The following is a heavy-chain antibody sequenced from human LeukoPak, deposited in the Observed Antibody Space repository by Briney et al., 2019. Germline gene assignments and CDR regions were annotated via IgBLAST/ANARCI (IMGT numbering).Heavy chain of an antibody. CDR1: GYTFTSYD. D-gene: IGHD2-2*01. V-gene: IGHV1-8*03. J-gene: IGHJ4*02. CDR3: ATLVVPGAFDY. CDR2: MNPNSGNT. Sequence: ASVKVPCKASGYTFTSYDINWVRQATGQGLEWMGWMNPNSGNTGYAQKFQGRVTITRNTSISTAYMELSSLRSEDTAVYYCATLVVPGAFDYWGQGTLVTVSS.